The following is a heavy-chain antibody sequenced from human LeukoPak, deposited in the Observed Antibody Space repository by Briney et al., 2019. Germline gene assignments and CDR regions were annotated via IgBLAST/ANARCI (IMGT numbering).Heavy chain of an antibody. J-gene: IGHJ4*02. D-gene: IGHD4-17*01. Sequence: PGGSLSLSCAASGCTFSSCWMCWVRLAPGKGQGWVANINRDGSERYYVDSVKRRFTTSRDNTNNSLFLQMNSQSTDAAADYYCARDDYGDYGLDYSGPGDPVTASS. V-gene: IGHV3-7*01. CDR3: ARDDYGDYGLDY. CDR2: INRDGSER. CDR1: GCTFSSCW.